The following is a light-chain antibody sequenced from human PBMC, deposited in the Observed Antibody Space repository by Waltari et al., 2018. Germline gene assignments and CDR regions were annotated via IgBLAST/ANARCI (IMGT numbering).Light chain of an antibody. CDR3: SSYIASSTSLV. Sequence: QSALTQPASVSGSPGQSITISCTGSSSDVGGYNFVSWYQQRPGKAPKLFIYDVIPRPAEVSHRFSGSKSGNTASLAISALQAEDEADYYCSSYIASSTSLVIGGGTKLTAL. CDR2: DVI. J-gene: IGLJ2*01. V-gene: IGLV2-14*03. CDR1: SSDVGGYNF.